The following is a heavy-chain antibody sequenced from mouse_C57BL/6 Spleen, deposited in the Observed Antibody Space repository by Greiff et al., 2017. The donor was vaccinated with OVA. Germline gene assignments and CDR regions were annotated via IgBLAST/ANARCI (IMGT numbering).Heavy chain of an antibody. V-gene: IGHV1-80*01. CDR2: IYPGDGDT. Sequence: QVQLKQSGAELVKPGASVKISCKASGYAFSSYWMNWVKQRPGKGLEWIGQIYPGDGDTNYNGKFKGKATLTADKSSSTAYMQLSSLTSEDSAVYFCARSPIYYDYDCAMDYWGQGTSVTVSS. CDR1: GYAFSSYW. CDR3: ARSPIYYDYDCAMDY. J-gene: IGHJ4*01. D-gene: IGHD2-4*01.